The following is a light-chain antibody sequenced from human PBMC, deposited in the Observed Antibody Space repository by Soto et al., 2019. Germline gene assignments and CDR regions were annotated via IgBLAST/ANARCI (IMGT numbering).Light chain of an antibody. CDR3: QQYYSTPLT. CDR2: WAS. Sequence: DIVMTQSPDSLAVSLGERATINCKSSQSVLYCSNNKNYLAWYQQKQGQHPKLLIYWASTRESGVPDRFSGSGSGTDFTLTISSLQAEDVAVYYCQQYYSTPLTFGGGTKVEIK. CDR1: QSVLYCSNNKNY. V-gene: IGKV4-1*01. J-gene: IGKJ4*01.